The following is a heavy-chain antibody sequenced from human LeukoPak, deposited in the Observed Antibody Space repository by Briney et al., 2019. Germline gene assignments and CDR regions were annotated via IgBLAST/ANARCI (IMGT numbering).Heavy chain of an antibody. J-gene: IGHJ6*02. D-gene: IGHD4-23*01. V-gene: IGHV3-48*03. CDR1: GFTFISYE. CDR2: ISSSGSTI. Sequence: GSLRLSCAASGFTFISYEMNWVRQAPGKGLEWVSYISSSGSTIYYADSVKGRFTISRDNAKNSLYLQMNSLRAEDTAVYYCARDVLTPNSYGMDVWGQGTTVTVSS. CDR3: ARDVLTPNSYGMDV.